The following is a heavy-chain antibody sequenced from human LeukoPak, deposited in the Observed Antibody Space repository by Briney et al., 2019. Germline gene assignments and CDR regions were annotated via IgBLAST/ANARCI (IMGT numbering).Heavy chain of an antibody. Sequence: GGSLRLSCAASGFTFSDYYMSWIRQAPGKGLEWVSYISSSGSTIYYADSVKGRFTISRDNAKNSLYLQMNSVRAEDTAVYYCARDPHYYYYGLDVWGQGTAVTVSS. V-gene: IGHV3-11*01. CDR1: GFTFSDYY. CDR3: ARDPHYYYYGLDV. J-gene: IGHJ6*02. CDR2: ISSSGSTI.